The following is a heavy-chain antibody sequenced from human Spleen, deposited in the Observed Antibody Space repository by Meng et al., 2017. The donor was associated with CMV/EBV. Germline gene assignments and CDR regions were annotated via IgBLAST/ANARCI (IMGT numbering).Heavy chain of an antibody. V-gene: IGHV1-69*04. Sequence: SGGTFSSSAIIWVRQAPGQGLEWMGRIIPSLGLENYAQKFQGRVTFTADRSTNTAYMQMSSLISEDTAVYYCAGERDCSSTNCPGDYWGQGTLVTVSS. CDR2: IIPSLGLE. CDR3: AGERDCSSTNCPGDY. CDR1: GGTFSSSA. J-gene: IGHJ4*02. D-gene: IGHD2-2*01.